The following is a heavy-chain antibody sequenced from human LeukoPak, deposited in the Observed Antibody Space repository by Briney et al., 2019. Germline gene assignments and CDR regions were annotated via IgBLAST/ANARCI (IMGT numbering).Heavy chain of an antibody. CDR3: ARDKKGPYYYYGMDV. V-gene: IGHV3-53*01. CDR2: IYSGGST. Sequence: PGGSLRLSCAASGFTFSSNYMSWVRQAPGKGLEWVSVIYSGGSTHYADSVKGRFTISRDNSKNTLYLQMNSLRAEDTAVYYCARDKKGPYYYYGMDVWGQGTTVTVSS. J-gene: IGHJ6*02. CDR1: GFTFSSNY.